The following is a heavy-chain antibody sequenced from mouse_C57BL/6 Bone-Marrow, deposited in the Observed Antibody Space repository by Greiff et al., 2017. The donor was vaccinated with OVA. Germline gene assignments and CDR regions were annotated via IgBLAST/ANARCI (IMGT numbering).Heavy chain of an antibody. CDR2: IYPRSGTT. CDR1: GYTFTSYG. CDR3: EREGGPAWFAY. J-gene: IGHJ3*01. V-gene: IGHV1-81*01. D-gene: IGHD3-3*01. Sequence: QVQLQQSGAELARPGASVKLFCKASGYTFTSYGINRVKQRPGQGLEWIGVIYPRSGTTFYNENFQRKVKLTADKSASTAYMELRSLTSEDSAVYIGEREGGPAWFAYWGQGTLVTVTA.